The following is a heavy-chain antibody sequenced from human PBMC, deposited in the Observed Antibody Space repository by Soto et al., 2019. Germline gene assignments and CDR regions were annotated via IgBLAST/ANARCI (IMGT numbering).Heavy chain of an antibody. V-gene: IGHV4-4*02. CDR2: ISHRGSV. CDR1: GDSISSHYF. J-gene: IGHJ4*02. D-gene: IGHD6-19*01. Sequence: QVLLQESGPGLVQPSGTLSLSCAVSGDSISSHYFWGWVRQPPGKGLEWVGDISHRGSVNYNPSLPSRITLSMDKSKNQFSLRLNSVTAADTAVYYCARSFGWYAIEYWGQGTLVIVSS. CDR3: ARSFGWYAIEY.